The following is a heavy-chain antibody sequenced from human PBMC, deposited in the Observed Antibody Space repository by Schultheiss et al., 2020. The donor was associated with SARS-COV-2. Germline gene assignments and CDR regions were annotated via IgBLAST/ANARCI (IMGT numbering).Heavy chain of an antibody. J-gene: IGHJ5*02. CDR1: GFTFDDYA. D-gene: IGHD5-12*01. CDR2: ISGSGGST. Sequence: GGSLRLSCAASGFTFDDYAMHWVRQAPGKGLEWVSGISGSGGSTYYADSVKGRFTISRDNSKNTLYLQMNSLRAEDTAVYYCAKAITGWFDPWGQGTLVTVSS. V-gene: IGHV3-23*01. CDR3: AKAITGWFDP.